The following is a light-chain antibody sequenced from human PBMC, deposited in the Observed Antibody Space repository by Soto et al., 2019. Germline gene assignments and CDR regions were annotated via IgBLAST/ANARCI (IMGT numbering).Light chain of an antibody. J-gene: IGKJ1*01. V-gene: IGKV3-20*01. Sequence: EIVMKQYTATLSVSPGESATLACRASQSISSNLAWYQQKPGQAPRLLIYGASNRATGIPDRFSGSGSGTDFTLTISRLAPEDFAVDDCQQYGSPGTFCQGTKVDIK. CDR1: QSISSN. CDR2: GAS. CDR3: QQYGSPGT.